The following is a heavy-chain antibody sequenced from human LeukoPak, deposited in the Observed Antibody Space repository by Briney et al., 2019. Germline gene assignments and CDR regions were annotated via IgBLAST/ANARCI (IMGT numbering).Heavy chain of an antibody. CDR1: GFTFSSYG. Sequence: GSLRLSCAASGFTFSSYGMHWVRQAPGKGLEWVAFIRYDGSNKYYADSVKGRFTISRDNSKNTLYLQMNSLRAEDTAVYYCARGENTYIDYWGQGTLVTVSS. V-gene: IGHV3-30*02. D-gene: IGHD3-16*01. CDR2: IRYDGSNK. CDR3: ARGENTYIDY. J-gene: IGHJ4*02.